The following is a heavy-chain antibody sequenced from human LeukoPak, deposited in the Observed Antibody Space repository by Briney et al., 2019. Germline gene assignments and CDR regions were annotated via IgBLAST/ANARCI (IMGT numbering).Heavy chain of an antibody. CDR3: ARDSIAARLSYYYHYMDV. J-gene: IGHJ6*03. CDR1: GFTFSSYA. Sequence: GRSLRLSCAASGFTFSSYAMHWVRQAPGKGLEWVAVISYDGSNKYYADSVKGRFTISRDNSKNTLYLQMNSLRAEDTAVYFCARDSIAARLSYYYHYMDVWGKGTTVTVSS. CDR2: ISYDGSNK. D-gene: IGHD6-6*01. V-gene: IGHV3-30*01.